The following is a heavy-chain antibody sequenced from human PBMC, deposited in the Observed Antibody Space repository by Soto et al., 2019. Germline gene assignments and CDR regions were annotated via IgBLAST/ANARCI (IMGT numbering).Heavy chain of an antibody. CDR3: ASRSSGWYLDY. CDR1: GFTFSSYA. CDR2: ISGSGGST. J-gene: IGHJ4*02. D-gene: IGHD6-19*01. V-gene: IGHV3-23*01. Sequence: EVQLLESGGGLVQPGGSLRISCAASGFTFSSYAMNWVRQGPGKGLEWVSVISGSGGSTYYADSVKGRFTISRDNSKNTLYLQMNSLRAEDTAVYYCASRSSGWYLDYWGQGTLVTVSS.